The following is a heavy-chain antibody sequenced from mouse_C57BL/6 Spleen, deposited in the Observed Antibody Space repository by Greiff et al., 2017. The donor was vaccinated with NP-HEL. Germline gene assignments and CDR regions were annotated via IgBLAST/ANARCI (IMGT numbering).Heavy chain of an antibody. CDR1: GYTFTDYE. Sequence: QVQLQQSGAELVRPGASVTLSCKASGYTFTDYEMHWVKQTPVHGLAWIGAIDPETGGTAYNQKFKGKAILTADKSSSTAYMELRSLTSEDSAVYYCTKYSNYVFYYAMDYWGQGTSVTVSS. D-gene: IGHD2-5*01. CDR3: TKYSNYVFYYAMDY. CDR2: IDPETGGT. V-gene: IGHV1-15*01. J-gene: IGHJ4*01.